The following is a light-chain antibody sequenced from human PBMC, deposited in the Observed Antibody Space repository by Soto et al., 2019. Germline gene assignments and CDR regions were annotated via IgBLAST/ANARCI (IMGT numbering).Light chain of an antibody. CDR3: QQTYSTPFT. Sequence: DIQMTQSPSSLSASVGDRVTITCRASQSISSYLNWYQQKPGKAPKVVIYGASSLESGAPSRFSGSGSGTDFTLTISSLQPEDFATYHCQQTYSTPFTFGGGTNVEIK. J-gene: IGKJ4*01. CDR1: QSISSY. CDR2: GAS. V-gene: IGKV1-39*01.